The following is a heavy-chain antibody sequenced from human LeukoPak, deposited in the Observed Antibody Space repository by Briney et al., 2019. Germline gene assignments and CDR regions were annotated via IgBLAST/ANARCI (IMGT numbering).Heavy chain of an antibody. CDR1: GFTFSSYG. CDR3: AKEYSSSSDFQH. CDR2: ISYDGSNK. V-gene: IGHV3-30*18. Sequence: GGSLRLSCAASGFTFSSYGMHWVRRAPGKGLEWVAVISYDGSNKYYADSVKGRFTISRDNSKNTLYLQMNSLRAEDTAVYYCAKEYSSSSDFQHWGQGTLVTVSS. D-gene: IGHD6-13*01. J-gene: IGHJ1*01.